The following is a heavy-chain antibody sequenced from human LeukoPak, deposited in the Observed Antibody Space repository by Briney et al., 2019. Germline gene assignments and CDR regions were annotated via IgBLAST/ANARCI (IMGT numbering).Heavy chain of an antibody. J-gene: IGHJ5*02. V-gene: IGHV4-61*01. CDR3: AREHYDNWFDP. CDR2: IYYSGST. Sequence: SETLSLTCTVSGGSVGSGSYYWSWIRQPPGKGLEWIGYIYYSGSTNYNPSLKSRVTISVDTSKNQFSLKLSSVTAADTAVYYCAREHYDNWFDPWGQGTLVTVSS. CDR1: GGSVGSGSYY. D-gene: IGHD3-16*01.